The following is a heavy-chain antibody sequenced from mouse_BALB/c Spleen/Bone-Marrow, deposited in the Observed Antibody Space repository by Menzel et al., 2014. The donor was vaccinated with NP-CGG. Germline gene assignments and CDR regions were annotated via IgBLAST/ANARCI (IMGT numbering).Heavy chain of an antibody. Sequence: EVQLQESGPELVKPGASVKMSCKASGYTFTDYYMDWVKQSHGESFEWIGRVTPYNGGTTYNQKFKGKATLTVDKSSSTAYMALNSLTSEDPAVYYCARTGYWGQGTTLTVSS. CDR2: VTPYNGGT. J-gene: IGHJ2*01. CDR3: ARTGY. V-gene: IGHV1-19*01. CDR1: GYTFTDYY.